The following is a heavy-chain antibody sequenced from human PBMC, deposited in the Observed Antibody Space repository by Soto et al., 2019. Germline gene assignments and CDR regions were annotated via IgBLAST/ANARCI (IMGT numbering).Heavy chain of an antibody. CDR1: GFTFSSYA. CDR3: ARDGASF. Sequence: GGSLRLSCAASGFTFSSYAMHWVRQTPGKGLEWVAVISYDGINKYYADSVKGRFTISRDNSIHTLYLQMNNLRADDTAVYYCARDGASFWGQGTPVTVSS. D-gene: IGHD3-16*01. V-gene: IGHV3-30-3*01. CDR2: ISYDGINK. J-gene: IGHJ4*02.